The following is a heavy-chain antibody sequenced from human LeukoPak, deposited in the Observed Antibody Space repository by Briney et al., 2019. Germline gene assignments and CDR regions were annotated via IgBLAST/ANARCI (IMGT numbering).Heavy chain of an antibody. D-gene: IGHD6-19*01. J-gene: IGHJ5*02. CDR2: ISAYNGNT. V-gene: IGHV1-18*01. Sequence: ASVKVSCKASGYTFTSYGISWVRQAPGQGLERMGWISAYNGNTNYAQKLQGRVTMTTDTSTSTAYMELRSLRSDDTAVYYCAKAPFSSGWYVDWFDPWGQGTLVTVSS. CDR1: GYTFTSYG. CDR3: AKAPFSSGWYVDWFDP.